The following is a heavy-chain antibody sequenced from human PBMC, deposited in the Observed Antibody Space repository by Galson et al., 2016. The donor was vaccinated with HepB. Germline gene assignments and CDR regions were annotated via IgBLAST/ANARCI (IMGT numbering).Heavy chain of an antibody. D-gene: IGHD2-15*01. CDR2: IKEDGSDK. CDR3: ARAPFLDIVVLDY. CDR1: GFIFSKYY. J-gene: IGHJ4*02. V-gene: IGHV3-7*03. Sequence: SLRLSCAASGFIFSKYYMMWVRQAPGKGLERVAKIKEDGSDKHYVDSVKGRFTISRDNDKNLLYLQMNSLRVEDTAVYYCARAPFLDIVVLDYWGQGALVTVSS.